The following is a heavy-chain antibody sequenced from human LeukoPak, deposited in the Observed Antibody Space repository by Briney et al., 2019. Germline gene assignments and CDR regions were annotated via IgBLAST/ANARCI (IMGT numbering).Heavy chain of an antibody. CDR2: IYPGDSDT. CDR3: VAGTYSYYFDF. CDR1: GYSFTSYW. D-gene: IGHD3-10*01. Sequence: GESLKISCKGSGYSFTSYWIGWVRQMPGKGLEWMGIIYPGDSDTTYSPSFQGQVTISADKFISTAYLQWSSLKASDTAMYYCVAGTYSYYFDFWGQGTLVTVSS. J-gene: IGHJ4*02. V-gene: IGHV5-51*01.